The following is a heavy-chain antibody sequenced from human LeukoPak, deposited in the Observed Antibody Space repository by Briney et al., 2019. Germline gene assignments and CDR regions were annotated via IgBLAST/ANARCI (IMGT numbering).Heavy chain of an antibody. CDR2: IYYSGST. D-gene: IGHD1-26*01. V-gene: IGHV4-59*08. J-gene: IGHJ4*02. Sequence: PSETLSLTCTVSGGSIGSYYWSWIRQPPGKGLEWIGYIYYSGSTNYNPSLKSRVTISVDTSKNQFSLKLSSVTAADTAVYYCARLTIVGATGGFDYWGQGTLVTVSS. CDR1: GGSIGSYY. CDR3: ARLTIVGATGGFDY.